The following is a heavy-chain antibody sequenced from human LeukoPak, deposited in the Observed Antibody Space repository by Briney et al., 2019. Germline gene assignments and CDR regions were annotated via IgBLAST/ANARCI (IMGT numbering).Heavy chain of an antibody. Sequence: QSGGPLRLSCAASGFTFSAYSMNWVRQAPGKGLEWVSYISTGSHTISYADSVKGRFTISRDNAQKSLYLQMNSLRAEDTAVYYCARVRVAVAGTGTLDYWGQGTLVTVSS. CDR2: ISTGSHTI. CDR1: GFTFSAYS. V-gene: IGHV3-48*01. J-gene: IGHJ4*02. CDR3: ARVRVAVAGTGTLDY. D-gene: IGHD6-19*01.